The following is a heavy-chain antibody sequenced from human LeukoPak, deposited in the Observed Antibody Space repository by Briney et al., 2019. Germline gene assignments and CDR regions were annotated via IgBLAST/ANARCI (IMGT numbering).Heavy chain of an antibody. Sequence: PAETLSLTCTVSGASVSGGGYYWSWIRQPPGKGRVWGGYIYYSGSTNFNPSLKSRVTISVDTSKTQFSLKVSSVTAADTAVYYCARRGGSGRSFDYWGQGTLVTVSS. V-gene: IGHV4-61*08. J-gene: IGHJ4*02. CDR2: IYYSGST. CDR3: ARRGGSGRSFDY. CDR1: GASVSGGGYY. D-gene: IGHD3-10*01.